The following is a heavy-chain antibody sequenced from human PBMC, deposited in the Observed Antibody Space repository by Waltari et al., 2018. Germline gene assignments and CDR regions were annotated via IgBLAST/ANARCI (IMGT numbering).Heavy chain of an antibody. CDR3: ANSYCGGNCYSPFDY. D-gene: IGHD2-21*01. V-gene: IGHV1-69*12. J-gene: IGHJ4*02. CDR2: IIPIFRNP. CDR1: GGIFSSYA. Sequence: QVQLVQSGAEVKKPGSSVKVSCKASGGIFSSYAINWVRQAPGQGLEWMGGIIPIFRNPDYAQKFQDRLTITADESTSTAFMELTSLRSEDTAVYFCANSYCGGNCYSPFDYWGQGTLVTVSS.